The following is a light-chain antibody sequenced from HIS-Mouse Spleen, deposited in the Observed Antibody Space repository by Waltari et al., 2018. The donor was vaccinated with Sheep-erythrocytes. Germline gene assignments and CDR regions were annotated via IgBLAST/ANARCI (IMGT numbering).Light chain of an antibody. CDR3: QAWDSSTWV. CDR2: QDS. V-gene: IGLV3-1*01. J-gene: IGLJ3*02. CDR1: NLGDKY. Sequence: SYELTQPPSVSVSPGQTASIPCPGENLGDKYACWYQQKPGPSPVLVIYQDSKRPSGIPERFSGSNSGNTATLTISGTQAMDEADYYCQAWDSSTWVFGGGTKLTVL.